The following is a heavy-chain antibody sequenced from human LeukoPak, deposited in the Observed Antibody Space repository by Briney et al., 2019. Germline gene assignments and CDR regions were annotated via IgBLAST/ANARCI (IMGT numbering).Heavy chain of an antibody. CDR1: GGSISSSSYY. CDR2: IYYSGST. V-gene: IGHV4-39*01. CDR3: ARLLRSYYDSSGYIDY. Sequence: SETLSLTCTVSGGSISSSSYYWGWIRQPPGKGLEWIGSIYYSGSTYYNPSLKSRVTISVDTSKNQFPLKRSSVTAADTAVYYCARLLRSYYDSSGYIDYWGQGTLVTVS. J-gene: IGHJ4*02. D-gene: IGHD3-22*01.